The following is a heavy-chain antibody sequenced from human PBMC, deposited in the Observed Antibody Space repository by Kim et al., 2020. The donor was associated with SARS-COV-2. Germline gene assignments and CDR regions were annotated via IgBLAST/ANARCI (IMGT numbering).Heavy chain of an antibody. V-gene: IGHV3-7*03. Sequence: GGSLRLSCAASGFTFSSYWMSWVRQAPGKGLEWVANIKQDGSEKYYVDSVKGRFTISRDKAKNSLYLQMNSLRAEDTAVYYCARVVTAIQLDYWGQGTLVTVSS. CDR3: ARVVTAIQLDY. CDR2: IKQDGSEK. J-gene: IGHJ4*02. D-gene: IGHD2-21*02. CDR1: GFTFSSYW.